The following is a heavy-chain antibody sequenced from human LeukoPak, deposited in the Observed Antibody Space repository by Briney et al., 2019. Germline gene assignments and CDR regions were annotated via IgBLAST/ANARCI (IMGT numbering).Heavy chain of an antibody. CDR3: ARTRAEAGYSSFWFDP. J-gene: IGHJ5*02. CDR2: ISYDGSNK. V-gene: IGHV3-30*03. D-gene: IGHD6-13*01. Sequence: GGSLRLSCEASGFTFSSYGMHWVRQAPGKGLEWGAVISYDGSNKYYADSVKGRFTISRDNSKNTLYLQMNSVRTEDTAVYYCARTRAEAGYSSFWFDPWGQGTLVTVSS. CDR1: GFTFSSYG.